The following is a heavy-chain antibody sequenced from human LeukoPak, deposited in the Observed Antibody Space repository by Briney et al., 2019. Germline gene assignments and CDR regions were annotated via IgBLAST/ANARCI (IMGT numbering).Heavy chain of an antibody. CDR2: IDAGNGNT. J-gene: IGHJ4*02. D-gene: IGHD6-6*01. Sequence: ASVKVSCKASGYSFSSYAIHWVRQAPGQRLEWMAWIDAGNGNTKYSQNFQDRVSITTDTSATTAYMELSRLRSDDTAVYYCARGASSSSCFDYWGQGTLVTVSS. CDR1: GYSFSSYA. V-gene: IGHV1-3*01. CDR3: ARGASSSSCFDY.